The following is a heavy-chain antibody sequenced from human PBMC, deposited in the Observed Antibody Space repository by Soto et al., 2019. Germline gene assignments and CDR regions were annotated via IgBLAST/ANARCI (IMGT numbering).Heavy chain of an antibody. CDR1: GYIFTTYY. J-gene: IGHJ4*02. Sequence: GASGKVSCKTSGYIFTTYYIHWVRQXPXQGLEWMGWINTYNGNRNFAQKFEDRVTMTTATSANTVFMELRNLKSDDTAMYYCARDRLRGYDNSGFYFWRQGTPXPVSS. CDR2: INTYNGNR. V-gene: IGHV1-18*04. D-gene: IGHD3-22*01. CDR3: ARDRLRGYDNSGFYF.